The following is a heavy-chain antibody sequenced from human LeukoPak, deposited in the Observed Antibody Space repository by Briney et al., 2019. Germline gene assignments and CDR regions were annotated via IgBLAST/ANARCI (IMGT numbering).Heavy chain of an antibody. J-gene: IGHJ3*02. V-gene: IGHV3-48*04. D-gene: IGHD3-3*01. Sequence: PGGSLRLSCAASGFTFSSYSMNWVRQAPGKGLEWVSYISSSSSTIYYADSVKGRFTISRDNAKNSLYLQMNSLRAEDTAVYYCASESDYDFWSGQGAFDIWGQGTMVTVSS. CDR3: ASESDYDFWSGQGAFDI. CDR2: ISSSSSTI. CDR1: GFTFSSYS.